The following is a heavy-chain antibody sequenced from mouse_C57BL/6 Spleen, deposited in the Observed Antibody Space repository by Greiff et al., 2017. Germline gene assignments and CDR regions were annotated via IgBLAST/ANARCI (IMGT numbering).Heavy chain of an antibody. CDR2: IDPETGGT. D-gene: IGHD1-1*01. CDR3: TRRDYGSSPYYAMDY. Sequence: VQLKQSGAELVRPGASVTLSCKASGYTFTDYEMHWVQQTPVHGLEWIGAIDPETGGTAYNQKFKGKAILTADKSSSTAYMELRSLTSEDSAVYYCTRRDYGSSPYYAMDYWGQGTSVTVSS. CDR1: GYTFTDYE. J-gene: IGHJ4*01. V-gene: IGHV1-15*01.